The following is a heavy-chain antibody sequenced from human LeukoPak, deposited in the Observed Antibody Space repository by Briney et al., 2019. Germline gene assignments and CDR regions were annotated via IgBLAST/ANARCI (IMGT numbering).Heavy chain of an antibody. CDR1: GYTFTNYA. V-gene: IGHV1-3*01. J-gene: IGHJ4*02. Sequence: ASVKVSCKSSGYTFTNYALHWVRQAPGQRLEWMGWTNGATENTRFSQDFQGRLTITIDTSPSTGYMELSSLTSDDTAVYYCARSPGGNARTWLDYWGQGSLVTVSS. CDR3: ARSPGGNARTWLDY. CDR2: TNGATENT. D-gene: IGHD4-23*01.